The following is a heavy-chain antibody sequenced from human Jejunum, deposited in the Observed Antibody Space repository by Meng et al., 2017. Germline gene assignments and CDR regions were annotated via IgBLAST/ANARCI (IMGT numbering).Heavy chain of an antibody. J-gene: IGHJ4*02. CDR2: VWHSGAT. D-gene: IGHD3-10*01. CDR1: GDFTSSSDR. Sequence: SETLSLTCAVSGDFTSSSDRWTWVRQAPGRGLEWIGEVWHSGATYYNPSLESRLTISIDTSNNRFSLELSSATAADTAVYYCARGVLERYFDYWGQGARVTVAS. CDR3: ARGVLERYFDY. V-gene: IGHV4-4*02.